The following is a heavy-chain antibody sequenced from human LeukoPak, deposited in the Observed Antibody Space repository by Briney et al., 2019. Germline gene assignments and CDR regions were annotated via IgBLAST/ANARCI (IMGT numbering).Heavy chain of an antibody. CDR2: IYSGGST. Sequence: GGSLRLSCAASGCTVSDNYMSWVRQAPGKGLEWVSLIYSGGSTYYADSVKGRFTISRDNSKNTLFLQMNSLRAEDTAVYYCARENGYSLWYFDLWGRGTLVTVSS. D-gene: IGHD5-24*01. J-gene: IGHJ2*01. CDR1: GCTVSDNY. V-gene: IGHV3-53*01. CDR3: ARENGYSLWYFDL.